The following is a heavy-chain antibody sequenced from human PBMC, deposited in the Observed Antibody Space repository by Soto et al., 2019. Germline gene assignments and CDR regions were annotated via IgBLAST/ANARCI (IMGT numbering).Heavy chain of an antibody. CDR1: GFTFSSYS. CDR3: ARDCLPMTTVTTDYYYGMDV. V-gene: IGHV3-21*01. Sequence: GGSLRLSCAASGFTFSSYSMNWVRQAPGKGLEWVSSISSSSYIYYADSVKGRFTISRDNAKNSLYLQMNSLRAEDTAVYYCARDCLPMTTVTTDYYYGMDVWGQGTTVTVSS. J-gene: IGHJ6*02. D-gene: IGHD4-4*01. CDR2: ISSSSYI.